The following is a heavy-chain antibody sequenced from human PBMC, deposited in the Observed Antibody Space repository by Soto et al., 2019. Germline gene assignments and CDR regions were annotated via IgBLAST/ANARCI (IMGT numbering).Heavy chain of an antibody. V-gene: IGHV1-18*01. CDR1: GYTFTSYG. Sequence: EASVKVSCKASGYTFTSYGISWVRQAPGQGLEWMGWISAYNGNTNYAQKLQGRVTMTTDTSTSTAYMELRSLRSDDTAVYYCARDQHLLVRQGYNWFDSCGTRTLVTVSS. J-gene: IGHJ5*01. CDR3: ARDQHLLVRQGYNWFDS. CDR2: ISAYNGNT. D-gene: IGHD6-19*01.